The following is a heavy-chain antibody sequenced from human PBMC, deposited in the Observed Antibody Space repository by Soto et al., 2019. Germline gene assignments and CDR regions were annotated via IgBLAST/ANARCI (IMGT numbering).Heavy chain of an antibody. CDR1: GFTFSSYA. Sequence: PGGSLRLSCSASGFTFSSYAMHWVRQAPGKGLEYVSAISSNGGSTYYADSVKGRFTISRDNSKNTLYFQMSSLRAEDTAVYYCVKGGKVVAATFDYWGQGTLVTVSS. CDR2: ISSNGGST. J-gene: IGHJ4*02. V-gene: IGHV3-64D*06. CDR3: VKGGKVVAATFDY. D-gene: IGHD2-15*01.